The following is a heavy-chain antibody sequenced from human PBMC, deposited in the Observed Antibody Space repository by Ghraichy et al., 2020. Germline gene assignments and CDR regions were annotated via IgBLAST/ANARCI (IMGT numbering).Heavy chain of an antibody. J-gene: IGHJ5*02. D-gene: IGHD1-1*01. CDR3: ARGQISLPTAMYGFDA. CDR2: IIPLFGTP. CDR1: GGTFSSYA. V-gene: IGHV1-69*13. Sequence: SVKVSCKASGGTFSSYAISWVRQAPGQGLEWVGGIIPLFGTPNHAQKFQGRVTITADESTSSAYMELSSLRSEDTALDYWARGQISLPTAMYGFDAWGQGTLVTVSS.